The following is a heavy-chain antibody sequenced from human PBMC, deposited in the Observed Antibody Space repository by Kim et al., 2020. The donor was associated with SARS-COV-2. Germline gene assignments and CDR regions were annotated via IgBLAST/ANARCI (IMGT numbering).Heavy chain of an antibody. CDR2: VYYSGRN. CDR1: SASITTYY. Sequence: SETLSLTCTVSSASITTYYWSWIRQPPGKGLEWIGDVYYSGRNNYNPSLKSRLTISVDTSKSQSSLNLRSVTAADTAAYYCSRGHAWSGRTWFHPWGQG. D-gene: IGHD6-25*01. J-gene: IGHJ5*02. V-gene: IGHV4-59*01. CDR3: SRGHAWSGRTWFHP.